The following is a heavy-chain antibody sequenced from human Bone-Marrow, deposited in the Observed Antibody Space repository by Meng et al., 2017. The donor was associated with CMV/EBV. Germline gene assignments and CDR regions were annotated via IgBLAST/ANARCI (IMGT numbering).Heavy chain of an antibody. CDR3: ARDYGGGYSGSPGVDY. D-gene: IGHD1-26*01. CDR2: INPNSGGT. J-gene: IGHJ4*02. CDR1: GYTFTGYY. V-gene: IGHV1-2*02. Sequence: ASVKVSCKASGYTFTGYYMHWVRQAPGQGLEWMGWINPNSGGTNYAQKFQGRVTMTRDTSISTAYRELSRLRSDDTAVYYCARDYGGGYSGSPGVDYWGQGTLVTVSS.